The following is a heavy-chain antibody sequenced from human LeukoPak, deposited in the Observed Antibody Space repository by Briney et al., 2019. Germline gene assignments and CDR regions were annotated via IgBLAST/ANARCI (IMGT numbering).Heavy chain of an antibody. Sequence: ASVKVSCKASAYTFTSYDMHWVRQAPGQGLDWMGMINPTGGSTTYAQKFQGRVTTTRDTSTSTVYMELSSLSSEDTAVYYCTRANYGVSFGWFDPWGQGTQVTVSS. V-gene: IGHV1-46*01. CDR2: INPTGGST. J-gene: IGHJ5*02. CDR1: AYTFTSYD. CDR3: TRANYGVSFGWFDP. D-gene: IGHD4-17*01.